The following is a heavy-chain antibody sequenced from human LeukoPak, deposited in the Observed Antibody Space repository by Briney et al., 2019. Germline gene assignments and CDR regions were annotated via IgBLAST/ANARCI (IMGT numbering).Heavy chain of an antibody. CDR1: GYTFTIYD. CDR3: ARPFLEWLLYSRGYYGLDV. D-gene: IGHD3-3*01. V-gene: IGHV1-8*01. J-gene: IGHJ6*02. Sequence: ASVKVSCKASGYTFTIYDINWVRQATGQGLEWMGWMNPNSGNTGYAQKFQGRVTMTRDNSINTAYMELSSLKSEDTAVYYCARPFLEWLLYSRGYYGLDVWGQGTTVTVSS. CDR2: MNPNSGNT.